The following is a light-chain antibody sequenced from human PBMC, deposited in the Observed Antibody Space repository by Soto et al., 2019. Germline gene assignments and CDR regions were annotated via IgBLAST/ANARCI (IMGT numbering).Light chain of an antibody. Sequence: EIVMTQSPATLSVSPGERATLSCRASQSVSTNLAWYQQRRGQAPRLLIYGASTRATGIPVRFSGSGSGTEFTLTISSLHSEDFAVYNCKQYNNCPLITFGQATRLHI. CDR3: KQYNNCPLIT. CDR1: QSVSTN. CDR2: GAS. V-gene: IGKV3-15*01. J-gene: IGKJ5*01.